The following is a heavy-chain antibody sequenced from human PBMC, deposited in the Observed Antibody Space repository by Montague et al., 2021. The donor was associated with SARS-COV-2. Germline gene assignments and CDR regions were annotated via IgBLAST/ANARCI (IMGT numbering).Heavy chain of an antibody. D-gene: IGHD6-13*01. CDR2: VYTAVRT. V-gene: IGHV4-59*01. J-gene: IGHJ4*02. CDR1: GASINDYY. Sequence: SETLSLTCNVSGASINDYYWNWLRQSPGKRLERIGYVYTAVRTSYNPSLTGRVTISLDTSKNQISLKLTSMTAADAAVYFCARRAAGGLFYFDYWGLGTLVSVSS. CDR3: ARRAAGGLFYFDY.